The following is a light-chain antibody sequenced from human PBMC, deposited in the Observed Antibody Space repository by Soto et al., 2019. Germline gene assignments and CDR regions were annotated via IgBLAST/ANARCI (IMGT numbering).Light chain of an antibody. V-gene: IGKV3-15*01. CDR3: QQYNKWPWT. Sequence: EVLMTQSPATLSVSPGERATLSCRASQGVGGDLAWYQQKPGHTPRLLIYAISTRASGTPATFSGSGSGTEFSLTISSLQSEHSGVYYCQQYNKWPWTFGQGTKVDIK. CDR1: QGVGGD. J-gene: IGKJ1*01. CDR2: AIS.